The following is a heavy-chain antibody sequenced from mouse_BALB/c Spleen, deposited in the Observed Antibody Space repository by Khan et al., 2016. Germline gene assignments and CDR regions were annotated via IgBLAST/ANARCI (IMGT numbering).Heavy chain of an antibody. Sequence: QVQLKQSGAELVRPGTSVKVSCKASGYAFTNFLIQWVKQRPGQGLEWVGVINPESGGTNYNKKFKDKATLTADKSSSTAYMQLSSLTSDDSAVYFCASYGNFDYWGQGTTLTVSS. V-gene: IGHV1-54*01. CDR3: ASYGNFDY. CDR2: INPESGGT. D-gene: IGHD2-1*01. J-gene: IGHJ2*01. CDR1: GYAFTNFL.